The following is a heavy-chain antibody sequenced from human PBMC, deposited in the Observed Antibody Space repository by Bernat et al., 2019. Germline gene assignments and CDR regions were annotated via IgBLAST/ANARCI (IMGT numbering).Heavy chain of an antibody. CDR3: ARDPLTMVRGANYFDY. CDR2: ISSSSSYT. J-gene: IGHJ4*02. D-gene: IGHD3-10*01. CDR1: GFTFSDYY. Sequence: QVQLVESGGGLVKPGGSLRLSCAASGFTFSDYYMSWIRQAPGKGLEWVSYISSSSSYTNYADSMKGRFTISRDNAKNSLYLQMNSLRAEDTAVYYCARDPLTMVRGANYFDYWGQGTLVTVSS. V-gene: IGHV3-11*05.